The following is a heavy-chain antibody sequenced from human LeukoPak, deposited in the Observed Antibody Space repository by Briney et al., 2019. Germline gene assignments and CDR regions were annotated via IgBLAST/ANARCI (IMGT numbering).Heavy chain of an antibody. CDR3: ARRYYYDHSGYAY. Sequence: GGSLRLSCAASAFTFSDYYMSWIRQAPGKGLERGSYISGSGSTIYYADSVKGRFTISRDNAKNSLYLQMNSLRVEDTAVYYCARRYYYDHSGYAYWGQGTLVTVSS. D-gene: IGHD3-22*01. V-gene: IGHV3-11*04. CDR1: AFTFSDYY. CDR2: ISGSGSTI. J-gene: IGHJ4*02.